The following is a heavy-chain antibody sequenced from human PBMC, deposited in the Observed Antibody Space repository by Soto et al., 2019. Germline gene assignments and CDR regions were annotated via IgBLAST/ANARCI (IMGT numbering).Heavy chain of an antibody. D-gene: IGHD6-6*01. J-gene: IGHJ6*02. CDR3: SSSRGGTLRQLGYYYYGMDV. V-gene: IGHV1-18*01. CDR1: GYTFTSYG. CDR2: ISAYNGNT. Sequence: ASVKVSCKASGYTFTSYGISWVRQAPGQGLEWMGWISAYNGNTNYAQKLQGRFTMTTDTSTSTAYMELRSLRSDDTAVYYCSSSRGGTLRQLGYYYYGMDVWGQGTTVTVSS.